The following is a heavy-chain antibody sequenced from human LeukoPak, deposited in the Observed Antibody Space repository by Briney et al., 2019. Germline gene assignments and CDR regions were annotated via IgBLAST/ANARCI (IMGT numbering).Heavy chain of an antibody. CDR3: ARDGRDSSGYYYVYYYYMDV. D-gene: IGHD3-22*01. CDR2: ISWNSGRV. Sequence: GGSLRLSCAASGFTFDDYAMHWVRQGPGKGLEWVSGISWNSGRVGYADSVKGRFTIYRDNAKNSLYLQMNSLRAEDTAVYYCARDGRDSSGYYYVYYYYMDVWGKGTTVTVSS. J-gene: IGHJ6*03. CDR1: GFTFDDYA. V-gene: IGHV3-9*01.